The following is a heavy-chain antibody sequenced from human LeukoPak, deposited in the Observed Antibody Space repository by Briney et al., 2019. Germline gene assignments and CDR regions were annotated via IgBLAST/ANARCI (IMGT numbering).Heavy chain of an antibody. D-gene: IGHD6-19*01. CDR2: INSDGSNT. CDR3: ARETIAVAFYYYGMDV. CDR1: GFTFSSYW. J-gene: IGHJ6*02. V-gene: IGHV3-74*01. Sequence: GGSLRLSCAASGFTFSSYWMHWVRQAPGKGLVRVSRINSDGSNTSYADSVKGRFTISRDNAKNTLYLQMNSLRAEDTAVYYCARETIAVAFYYYGMDVWGQGTTVTVSS.